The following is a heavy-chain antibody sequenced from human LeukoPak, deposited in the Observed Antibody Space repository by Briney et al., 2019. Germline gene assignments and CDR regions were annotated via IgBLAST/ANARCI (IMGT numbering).Heavy chain of an antibody. CDR2: IIDSGST. Sequence: SETLSLTCAVSGGSISSGYWWSWVRQPPMEGLEWIGEIIDSGSTNYNPSLKGRITISLDRTKSQFSLNVNSVTAADTAVYYCATYGPTSGGYTFEYWGQGILVTVSS. D-gene: IGHD2-15*01. CDR3: ATYGPTSGGYTFEY. J-gene: IGHJ4*02. V-gene: IGHV4-4*02. CDR1: GGSISSGYW.